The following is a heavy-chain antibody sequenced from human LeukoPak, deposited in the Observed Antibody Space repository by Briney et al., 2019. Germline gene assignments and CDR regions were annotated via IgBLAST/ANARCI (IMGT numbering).Heavy chain of an antibody. CDR3: ATRYYDFWSGYYNFDY. V-gene: IGHV4-34*01. Sequence: PSETLSLTCAVYGGSFSGYYWSWIRQPPGKGLEWIGEINHSGSTNYNPSLKSRVTISADTSKNQFSLKLSSVTAADTAVYYCATRYYDFWSGYYNFDYWGQGTLVTVSS. CDR2: INHSGST. D-gene: IGHD3-3*01. CDR1: GGSFSGYY. J-gene: IGHJ4*02.